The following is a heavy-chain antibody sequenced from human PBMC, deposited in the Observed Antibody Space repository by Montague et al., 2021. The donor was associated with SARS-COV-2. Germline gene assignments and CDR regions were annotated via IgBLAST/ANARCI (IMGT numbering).Heavy chain of an antibody. Sequence: TLSLTCAVHGGSFSTYSWNWIRQPPGKGLEWIGEIQHGGSTNYNPSLKSRVTISADTSKNQFSLKLTSVAAADTAVYYCARLGDGVVPSPILGVGPYYSYYYMDVWGKGTTVTVSS. CDR2: IQHGGST. V-gene: IGHV4-34*01. D-gene: IGHD3-10*01. J-gene: IGHJ6*03. CDR1: GGSFSTYS. CDR3: ARLGDGVVPSPILGVGPYYSYYYMDV.